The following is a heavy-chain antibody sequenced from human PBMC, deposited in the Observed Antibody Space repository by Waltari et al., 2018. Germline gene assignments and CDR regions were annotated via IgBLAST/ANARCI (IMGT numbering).Heavy chain of an antibody. Sequence: QVQLVQSGAEVKKPGSSVKVSCKACGGTFSSYALRWVRRAPGQGLEWMGGIIPIFGTANYAQKFQGRVTITADESTSTAYMELSSLRSEDTAVYYCARPKDSSYYYYGMDVWGQGTTVTISS. V-gene: IGHV1-69*01. CDR2: IIPIFGTA. D-gene: IGHD2-15*01. CDR3: ARPKDSSYYYYGMDV. J-gene: IGHJ6*02. CDR1: GGTFSSYA.